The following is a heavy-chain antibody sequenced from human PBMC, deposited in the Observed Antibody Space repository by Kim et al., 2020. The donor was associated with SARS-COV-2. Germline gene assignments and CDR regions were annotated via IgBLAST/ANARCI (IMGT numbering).Heavy chain of an antibody. J-gene: IGHJ4*02. CDR2: IYYSGST. V-gene: IGHV4-59*01. CDR1: GGSISSYY. Sequence: SETLSLTCTASGGSISSYYWSWIRQPPGKGLEWIGYIYYSGSTNYNPSLKSRVTISVDTSKNQFSLKLSSVTAADTAVYFCARGPPGLVYWGQGTLATVSS. CDR3: ARGPPGLVY. D-gene: IGHD6-19*01.